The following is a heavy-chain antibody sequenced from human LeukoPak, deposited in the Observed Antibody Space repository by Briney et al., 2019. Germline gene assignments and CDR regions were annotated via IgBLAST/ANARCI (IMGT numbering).Heavy chain of an antibody. CDR1: AFIFSGHW. D-gene: IGHD2-2*01. Sequence: GGSLRLSCEGSAFIFSGHWMNWVRQTPGKGLEWVASIKEDGSERQYVDSVKGRFSISRDNTKGSLFLQLNSLRAEDTAVYYCARESRGYYFDYWGQGTLVTVSS. CDR2: IKEDGSER. V-gene: IGHV3-7*03. J-gene: IGHJ4*02. CDR3: ARESRGYYFDY.